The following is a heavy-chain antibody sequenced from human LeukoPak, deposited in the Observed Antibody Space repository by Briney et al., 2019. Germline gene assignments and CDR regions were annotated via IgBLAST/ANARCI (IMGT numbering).Heavy chain of an antibody. Sequence: GESLKISCKGSGYSFTSYWIGWVRQMPGKGLEWMGIIYPGDSDTRYSPSFQGQVTISADKSISTAYLQWSSLKASDTAIYYCARHGGYDGNQKAHFDYWGQGTLVTVSS. CDR2: IYPGDSDT. V-gene: IGHV5-51*01. CDR3: ARHGGYDGNQKAHFDY. D-gene: IGHD4-23*01. J-gene: IGHJ4*02. CDR1: GYSFTSYW.